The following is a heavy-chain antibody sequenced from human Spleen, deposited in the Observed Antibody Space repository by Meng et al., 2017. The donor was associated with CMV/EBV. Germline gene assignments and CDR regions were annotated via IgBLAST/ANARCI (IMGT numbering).Heavy chain of an antibody. CDR2: ISGSGDST. V-gene: IGHV3-23*01. D-gene: IGHD3-3*01. CDR3: ARDITIFGVVHYYYYYGMDV. Sequence: GESLKISCAASGFTFRNYAMSWVRQSPGKGLKWVSAISGSGDSTYYADSVKGRFTISRDNSKSTLYLQMRSLRAEDTAVYYCARDITIFGVVHYYYYYGMDVWGQGTTVTVSS. J-gene: IGHJ6*02. CDR1: GFTFRNYA.